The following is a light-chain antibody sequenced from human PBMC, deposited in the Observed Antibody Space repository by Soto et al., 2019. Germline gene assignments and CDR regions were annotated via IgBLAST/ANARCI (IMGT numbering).Light chain of an antibody. CDR2: LGS. CDR1: LSLLHNNGYNS. J-gene: IGKJ5*01. CDR3: MQALETPIT. V-gene: IGKV2-28*01. Sequence: DIVMTQSPLSLPVTPGEPSSISCRSSLSLLHNNGYNSLNWYLQKPGQSPQLLIYLGSDRSSGVPDRFSGSGSGADFTLKISRVEAEDVGIYYCMQALETPITFGQGTRLEI.